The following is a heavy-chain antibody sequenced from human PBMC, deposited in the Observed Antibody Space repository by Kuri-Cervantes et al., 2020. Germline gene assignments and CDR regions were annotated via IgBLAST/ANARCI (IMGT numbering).Heavy chain of an antibody. Sequence: GGSLRLSCAASGFTFGTYGMHWVRQAPGKGLEWVAVIWYDGSNKYYADSVKGRFTISRDNSKNTLYLQMNSLRAEDTAVYYCAKREWLVSPRADSLYFDYWGQGTLVTVSS. V-gene: IGHV3-33*06. D-gene: IGHD6-19*01. J-gene: IGHJ4*02. CDR3: AKREWLVSPRADSLYFDY. CDR1: GFTFGTYG. CDR2: IWYDGSNK.